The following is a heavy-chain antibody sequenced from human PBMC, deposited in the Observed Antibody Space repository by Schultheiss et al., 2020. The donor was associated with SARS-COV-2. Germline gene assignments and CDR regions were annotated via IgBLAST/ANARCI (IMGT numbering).Heavy chain of an antibody. J-gene: IGHJ3*02. V-gene: IGHV1-69*13. CDR3: ARDTHMTRGPLDAFDI. Sequence: SVKVSCKASGGTFSSYAISWVRQAPGQGLEWMGGIIPIFGTANYAQKFQGRVTITADESTSTAYMELSSLRSEDTVVYYCARDTHMTRGPLDAFDIWGQGTMVTVSS. D-gene: IGHD3-10*01. CDR2: IIPIFGTA. CDR1: GGTFSSYA.